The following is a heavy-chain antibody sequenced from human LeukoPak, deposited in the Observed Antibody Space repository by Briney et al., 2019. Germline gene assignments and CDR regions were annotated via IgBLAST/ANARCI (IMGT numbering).Heavy chain of an antibody. D-gene: IGHD3-10*01. J-gene: IGHJ4*02. CDR2: IYYSGST. CDR1: GGSFSGRY. CDR3: ARDGRHYYGSGSYYPHEFDY. Sequence: SETLSLTCAVYGGSFSGRYWSWIRQPPGKGLEWIGYIYYSGSTNYNPSLKSRVTISVDTSKNQFSLKLSSVTAADTAVYYCARDGRHYYGSGSYYPHEFDYWGQGTLVTVSS. V-gene: IGHV4-59*11.